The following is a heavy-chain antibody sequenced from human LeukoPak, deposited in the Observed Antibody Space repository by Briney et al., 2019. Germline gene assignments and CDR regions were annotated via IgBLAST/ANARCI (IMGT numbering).Heavy chain of an antibody. CDR1: GGTFSSYA. D-gene: IGHD3-10*01. Sequence: GASVKVSCKASGGTFSSYAISWVRQAPGQGLEWMGGIIPIFGTANYAQKFQGRVTMTRDTSTSTVYMELSSLRSEDTAVYYCARGDYYGSGSYYTGGEGENFDYWGQGTLVTVSS. CDR2: IIPIFGTA. J-gene: IGHJ4*02. CDR3: ARGDYYGSGSYYTGGEGENFDY. V-gene: IGHV1-69*05.